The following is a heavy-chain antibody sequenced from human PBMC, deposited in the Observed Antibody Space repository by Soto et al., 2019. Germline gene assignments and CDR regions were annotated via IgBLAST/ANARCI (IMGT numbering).Heavy chain of an antibody. D-gene: IGHD2-15*01. CDR2: IYYSGST. CDR3: VIVRYCSGCSCDSRDLFDI. V-gene: IGHV4-59*01. CDR1: GGSISRYY. Sequence: PSETLSLTCTVSGGSISRYYWRWIRQPPGKGLEWIGYIYYSGSTNYNPSLKSRVTISVDTSKNQFSLTLSSVTAADTAVYYCVIVRYCSGCSCDSRDLFDICGQGSMVTGSS. J-gene: IGHJ3*02.